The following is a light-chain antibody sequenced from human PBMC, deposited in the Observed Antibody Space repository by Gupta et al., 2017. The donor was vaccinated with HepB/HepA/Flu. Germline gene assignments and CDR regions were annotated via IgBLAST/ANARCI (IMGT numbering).Light chain of an antibody. J-gene: IGLJ3*02. Sequence: QSVLTLPPSASGTPGQRVNLSCSGSSSNIGSNAVNWYQQLPGAAPKLLIYSNNQRPSRVPDRFSGSRSGTAASLAISGLQSEDEADYYCAAWDDSLNGWVFGGGTKLTVL. CDR2: SNN. V-gene: IGLV1-44*01. CDR1: SSNIGSNA. CDR3: AAWDDSLNGWV.